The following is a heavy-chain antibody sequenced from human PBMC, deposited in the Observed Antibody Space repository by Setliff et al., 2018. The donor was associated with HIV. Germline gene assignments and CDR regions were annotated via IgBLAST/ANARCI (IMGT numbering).Heavy chain of an antibody. D-gene: IGHD1-26*01. CDR1: GDTFNSHA. CDR3: ARRKTHSGSFHDAFDI. J-gene: IGHJ3*02. CDR2: IIPIFGTP. V-gene: IGHV1-69*13. Sequence: GASVKVSCKASGDTFNSHAISWVRQAPGQGLEWMGGIIPIFGTPNYAQKFKGRLTITADESTSTVYMDLSSLRSEDTAVYYCARRKTHSGSFHDAFDIWGQGTMVTVSS.